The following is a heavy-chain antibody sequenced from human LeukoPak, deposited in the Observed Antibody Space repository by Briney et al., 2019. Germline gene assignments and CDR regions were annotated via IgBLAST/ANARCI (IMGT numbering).Heavy chain of an antibody. V-gene: IGHV1-8*01. Sequence: GASVKVSCKASGYTFTSYDINWVRQATGQGLEWMGWMNPNSGNTGYAQKFQGRVTMTRNTSISTAYMELSSLRSEDTAVYYCARGRRTRYTMVRGVITLHPGDYWGQGTLVTVSS. CDR2: MNPNSGNT. J-gene: IGHJ4*02. D-gene: IGHD3-10*01. CDR3: ARGRRTRYTMVRGVITLHPGDY. CDR1: GYTFTSYD.